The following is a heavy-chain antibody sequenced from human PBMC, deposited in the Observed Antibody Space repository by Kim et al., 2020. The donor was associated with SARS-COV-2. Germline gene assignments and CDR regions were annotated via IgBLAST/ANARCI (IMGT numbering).Heavy chain of an antibody. Sequence: ASVKVSCKASGYTFTSYYMHWVRQAPGQGLEWMGIINPSGGSTSYAQKFQGRVTMTRDTSTSTVYMELSSLRSEDTAVYYCAREHHDYGDRRGFDPWGQGTLVTVSS. D-gene: IGHD4-17*01. CDR2: INPSGGST. V-gene: IGHV1-46*01. CDR1: GYTFTSYY. J-gene: IGHJ5*02. CDR3: AREHHDYGDRRGFDP.